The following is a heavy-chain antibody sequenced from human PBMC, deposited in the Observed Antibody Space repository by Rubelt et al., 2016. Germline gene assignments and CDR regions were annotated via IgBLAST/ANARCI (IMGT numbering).Heavy chain of an antibody. CDR3: ARDRFHIVVVPAAMGY. J-gene: IGHJ4*02. V-gene: IGHV3-21*01. Sequence: EVQLVESGGGLVKPGGSLRLSCAASGFTFSSYSMNWVRQAPGKGLEWVSSISSSSSYIYYADSVKGLFTISRDNANNSLYLQMNSLRAEYTAVYYCARDRFHIVVVPAAMGYWGQGTLVTVSS. D-gene: IGHD2-2*01. CDR2: ISSSSSYI. CDR1: GFTFSSYS.